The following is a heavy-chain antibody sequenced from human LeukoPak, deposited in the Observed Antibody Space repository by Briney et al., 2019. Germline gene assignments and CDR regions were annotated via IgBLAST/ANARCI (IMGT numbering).Heavy chain of an antibody. V-gene: IGHV4-39*07. Sequence: SETLSLTCTVSGDSISSVSYYWGWIRQPPGKGLEWTGSVYYSGNTYYNPSLKSRITMSVDTSKNQFSLKLNSVTAADTAVYYCARGRTGGIAYDAFAIWGQGTMVTVSS. CDR1: GDSISSVSYY. J-gene: IGHJ3*02. CDR2: VYYSGNT. D-gene: IGHD3-16*02. CDR3: ARGRTGGIAYDAFAI.